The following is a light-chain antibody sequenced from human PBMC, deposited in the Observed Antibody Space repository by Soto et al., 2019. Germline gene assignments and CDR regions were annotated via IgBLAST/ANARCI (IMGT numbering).Light chain of an antibody. J-gene: IGLJ3*02. Sequence: QSVLTQPPSVSGAPGQRVTISCTGSSSNIGGYDVHWYQQLPGTAPKLLIYDSNRPSGVPGRFSGSKSGTSASLAITGLQAEDEADYYCQSYDSSLSAWVFGGGTKLTVL. CDR2: DS. CDR1: SSNIGGYD. CDR3: QSYDSSLSAWV. V-gene: IGLV1-40*01.